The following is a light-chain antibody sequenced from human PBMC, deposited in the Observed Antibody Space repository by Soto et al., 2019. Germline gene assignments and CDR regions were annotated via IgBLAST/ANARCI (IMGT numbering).Light chain of an antibody. V-gene: IGLV2-14*01. CDR3: SSYTTSSTRV. CDR2: EVT. CDR1: SSDVGIYNY. J-gene: IGLJ1*01. Sequence: VLTQPASVSGSPGQSIAISCTGSSSDVGIYNYVSWYQQHPGKVPKLIIYEVTNRPSGVSNRFSGSKSGNTASLTISGLQAEDEVDYYCSSYTTSSTRVFGTGTKVTVL.